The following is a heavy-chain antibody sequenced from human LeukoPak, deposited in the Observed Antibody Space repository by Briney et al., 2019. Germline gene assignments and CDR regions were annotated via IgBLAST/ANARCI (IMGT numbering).Heavy chain of an antibody. Sequence: PGGSLRLSCAASGFTFSSYGMHWVRQAPDKGLEWVAVIWYDGSNKYYADSVKGRFTISRDNSKNTLYLQMNSLRAEDTAVYYCAKDRPYDFWSEDVWGQGTTVTVSS. V-gene: IGHV3-33*06. CDR1: GFTFSSYG. CDR2: IWYDGSNK. D-gene: IGHD3-3*01. CDR3: AKDRPYDFWSEDV. J-gene: IGHJ6*02.